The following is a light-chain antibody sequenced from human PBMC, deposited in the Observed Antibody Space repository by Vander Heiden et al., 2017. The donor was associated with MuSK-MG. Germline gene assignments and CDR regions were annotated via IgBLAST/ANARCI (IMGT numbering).Light chain of an antibody. Sequence: SYVLTQPPSVSVAPGMTAPITCEGVNSGNKNLYCYRQKTGQSPVLVVYDDSDRSSGLPERFSGTNYANTATMTISRVEAGDEADYYCQVGDRSSDHYVFDTGTKITVL. CDR2: DDS. V-gene: IGLV3-21*03. CDR1: NSGNKN. CDR3: QVGDRSSDHYV. J-gene: IGLJ1*01.